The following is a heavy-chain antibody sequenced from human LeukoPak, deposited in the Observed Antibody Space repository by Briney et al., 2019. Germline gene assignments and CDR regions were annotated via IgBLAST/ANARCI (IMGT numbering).Heavy chain of an antibody. V-gene: IGHV3-7*01. CDR1: GFTFSSYW. CDR2: IKQDGSEK. CDR3: ARGVRATTRIYFDY. J-gene: IGHJ4*02. Sequence: GGSLRLSCAASGFTFSSYWMSWVRQAPGKGLEWVANIKQDGSEKYYVDSVKGRFTISRDNAKNSLYLQMNSLRAEDTAVYYCARGVRATTRIYFDYWGQGTLVTVSS. D-gene: IGHD1-26*01.